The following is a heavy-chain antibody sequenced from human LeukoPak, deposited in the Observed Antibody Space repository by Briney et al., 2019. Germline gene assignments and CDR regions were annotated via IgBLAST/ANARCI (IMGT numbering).Heavy chain of an antibody. V-gene: IGHV3-30*18. D-gene: IGHD1/OR15-1a*01. CDR2: ISPDGNKE. Sequence: GGSLRLSCAASGFTFSIFGIHWVRQAPGKGLEWVAAISPDGNKEYYTESVKGRFTVSRDNSNNMIYLQMNSLRGEDSAVYYCAKVNNYDDYWGQGILVTVSS. CDR1: GFTFSIFG. CDR3: AKVNNYDDY. J-gene: IGHJ4*02.